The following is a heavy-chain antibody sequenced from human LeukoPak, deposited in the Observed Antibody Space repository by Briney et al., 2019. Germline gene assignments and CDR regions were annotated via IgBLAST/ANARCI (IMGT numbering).Heavy chain of an antibody. J-gene: IGHJ1*01. CDR3: ARGPGPYSSSWYVAQH. D-gene: IGHD6-13*01. V-gene: IGHV4-34*01. CDR1: GGSFSGYY. Sequence: SETLSLTCAVYGGSFSGYYWSWIRQPPGKGLEWIGEINHSGSTNYNPSLKSRVTISVDTSKNQFSLKLSSVTAADTAVYYCARGPGPYSSSWYVAQHWGQGTLVTVSS. CDR2: INHSGST.